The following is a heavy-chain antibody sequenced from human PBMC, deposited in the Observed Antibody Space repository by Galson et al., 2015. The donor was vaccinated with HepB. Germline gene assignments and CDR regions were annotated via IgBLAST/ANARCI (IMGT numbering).Heavy chain of an antibody. D-gene: IGHD6-19*01. J-gene: IGHJ3*02. CDR1: GYSFTSYW. V-gene: IGHV5-10-1*01. CDR2: IDPSDSYT. Sequence: QSGAEVKKPGESLRISCKGSGYSFTSYWISWVRQMPGKGLEWMGRIDPSDSYTNYSPSFQGHVTISADKSISTAYLQWSSLKASDTVMYYCARQGIAVAGTKAFDIWGQGTMVTVSS. CDR3: ARQGIAVAGTKAFDI.